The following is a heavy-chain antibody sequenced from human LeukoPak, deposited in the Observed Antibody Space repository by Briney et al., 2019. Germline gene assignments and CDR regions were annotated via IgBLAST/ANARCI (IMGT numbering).Heavy chain of an antibody. D-gene: IGHD4-17*01. CDR3: ARGDFSDYGDYVDAFDI. CDR2: IKQDGSAK. Sequence: GGPLRLSCEASGFTFNNYWMSWVRKVPGEGLQWVANIKQDGSAKFYVDSVKGRFTISRDNTKNSLYLRMNSLRVEDTAVYYCARGDFSDYGDYVDAFDIWGQGTMVTVSS. V-gene: IGHV3-7*02. J-gene: IGHJ3*02. CDR1: GFTFNNYW.